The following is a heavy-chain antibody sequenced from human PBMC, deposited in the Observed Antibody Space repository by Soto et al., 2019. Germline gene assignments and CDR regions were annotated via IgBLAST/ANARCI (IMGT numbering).Heavy chain of an antibody. Sequence: PSVTQSQTGVFSGFPVMGDRVYWSWNRRLSGKGLELIANLYHTGTTYYNPSLKSRGSMSVDTSENQFSLILASVTAADTAVYYCARALVTDYNSRDYHYSFAMDAWGQGTSVTVS. J-gene: IGHJ6*02. CDR2: LYHTGTT. V-gene: IGHV4-31*02. CDR1: GFPVMGDRVY. D-gene: IGHD3-22*01. CDR3: ARALVTDYNSRDYHYSFAMDA.